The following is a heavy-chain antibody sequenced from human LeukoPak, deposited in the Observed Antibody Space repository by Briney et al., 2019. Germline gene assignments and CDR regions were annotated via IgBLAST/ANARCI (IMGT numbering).Heavy chain of an antibody. CDR1: GGSISSSSYY. CDR2: IYYSGST. V-gene: IGHV4-39*07. Sequence: PSETLSLTCTVSGGSISSSSYYWGWIRQPPGKGLEWIGSIYYSGSTYYNPSLKSRVTISVDTSKNQFSLKLSSVTAADTAVYYCAREGLSSVTTVVGFDPWGQGTLVTVSS. D-gene: IGHD4-23*01. J-gene: IGHJ5*01. CDR3: AREGLSSVTTVVGFDP.